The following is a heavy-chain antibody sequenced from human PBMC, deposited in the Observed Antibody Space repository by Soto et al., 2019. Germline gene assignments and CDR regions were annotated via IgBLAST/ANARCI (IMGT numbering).Heavy chain of an antibody. V-gene: IGHV1-2*02. J-gene: IGHJ4*02. D-gene: IGHD1-7*01. CDR2: INPNSGGT. CDR1: GYPFTGYF. Sequence: QVHLVQSGAEMKKPGASVKVSCQASGYPFTGYFLHWVRQAPGQGLEWLGWINPNSGGTKYPQKFQGRVTMTRDTSINTAYMELSSLTSDDTAVYYCARDSGTDFDYWGQGTLVTVSS. CDR3: ARDSGTDFDY.